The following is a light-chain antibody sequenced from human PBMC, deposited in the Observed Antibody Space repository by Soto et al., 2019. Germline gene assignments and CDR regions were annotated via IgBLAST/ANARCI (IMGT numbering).Light chain of an antibody. V-gene: IGKV2-28*01. J-gene: IGKJ1*01. CDR3: MQALQTPAT. Sequence: DIVMTQSPLSLPVTPGEPASISCRSSQSLLHSNGYWYLQKPGQSPQLLIYLGSNRASGVPDRFSGSGSGTDFTLKISRVEAEDVGVYYCMQALQTPATFGQG. CDR2: LGS. CDR1: QSLLHSNGY.